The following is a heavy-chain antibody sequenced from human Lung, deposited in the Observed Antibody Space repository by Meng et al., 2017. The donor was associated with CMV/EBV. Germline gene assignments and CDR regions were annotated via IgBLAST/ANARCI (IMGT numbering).Heavy chain of an antibody. J-gene: IGHJ6*01. CDR1: GYTFTSYY. V-gene: IGHV1-46*01. CDR3: ARDRRRYYDSSGYQTYYYGMDV. Sequence: ASVXVSXKASGYTFTSYYLHWIRQAPGQGLEWMGIVNPAGGDATYARTFEGRVTMTRDRSTDTVYLELSSLRSEDTAVYYCARDRRRYYDSSGYQTYYYGMDVWXQGTTVTVSS. CDR2: VNPAGGDA. D-gene: IGHD3-22*01.